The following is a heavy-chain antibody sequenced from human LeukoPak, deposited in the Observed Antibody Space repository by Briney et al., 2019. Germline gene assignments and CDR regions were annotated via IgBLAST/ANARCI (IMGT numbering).Heavy chain of an antibody. J-gene: IGHJ6*02. CDR1: GGSISSYY. CDR2: INHSGST. D-gene: IGHD3-22*01. V-gene: IGHV4-34*01. CDR3: ASRGDPRSSGYYHATNYYGMDV. Sequence: PSETLSVTCTVSGGSISSYYWSWIRQPPGKGLEWIGEINHSGSTSYNPSLKSRVTISLDTSKNQFSLKLRSVTAADTAVYYCASRGDPRSSGYYHATNYYGMDVWGQGTTVTVSS.